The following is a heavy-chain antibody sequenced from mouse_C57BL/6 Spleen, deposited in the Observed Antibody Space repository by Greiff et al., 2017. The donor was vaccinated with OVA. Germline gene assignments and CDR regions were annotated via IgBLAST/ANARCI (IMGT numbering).Heavy chain of an antibody. V-gene: IGHV1-18*01. CDR1: GYTFTDYN. J-gene: IGHJ4*01. D-gene: IGHD2-4*01. Sequence: VQLKQSGPELVKPGASVKIPCKASGYTFTDYNMDWVKQSHGKSLEWIGDINPNNGGTIYNQKFKGKATLTVDKSSSTAYMELRSLTSEDTAVYYCARKTLYYDYDEAMDYWGQGTSVTVSS. CDR3: ARKTLYYDYDEAMDY. CDR2: INPNNGGT.